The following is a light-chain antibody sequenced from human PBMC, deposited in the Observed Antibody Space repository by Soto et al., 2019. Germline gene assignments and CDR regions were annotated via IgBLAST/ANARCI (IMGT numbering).Light chain of an antibody. Sequence: QSVLTQPPSVSGSPGQSFTISFTGTSSHVGSYNRVSWSQQPPGTSPKLMIYEVSHRPSGVRERLSGSKSGNTASLTISGLKAEDEADYYCSSYPSSSTYVFGTGTKVTVL. CDR2: EVS. CDR3: SSYPSSSTYV. J-gene: IGLJ1*01. V-gene: IGLV2-18*02. CDR1: SSHVGSYNR.